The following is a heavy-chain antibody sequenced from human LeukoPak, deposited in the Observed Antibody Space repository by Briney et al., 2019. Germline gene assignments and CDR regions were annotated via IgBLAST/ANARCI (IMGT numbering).Heavy chain of an antibody. CDR2: IRSSGSTV. CDR1: GFTFSSYD. CDR3: ARDGRSTWYGVGYFDY. V-gene: IGHV3-48*03. J-gene: IGHJ4*02. Sequence: GGSLRLSCAASGFTFSSYDMNWVRQAPGKGLEWISYIRSSGSTVYYADSVKGRFTISRENAKNSLYLQMNSLRAEDTAVYYCARDGRSTWYGVGYFDYWGQGTLVTVSS. D-gene: IGHD6-13*01.